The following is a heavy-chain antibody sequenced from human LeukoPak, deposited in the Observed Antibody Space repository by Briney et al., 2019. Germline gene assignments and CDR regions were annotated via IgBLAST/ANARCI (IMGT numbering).Heavy chain of an antibody. CDR1: GFTFSSYD. CDR3: ARDYAHSYGQFDY. D-gene: IGHD2-2*01. J-gene: IGHJ4*02. CDR2: IWYDGSNK. V-gene: IGHV3-33*01. Sequence: PGGSLRLSCAASGFTFSSYDMHWVRQAPGKGLEWVAVIWYDGSNKYFADYVKGRFTISRDNSKNTLFLQMNTLRAEDTALYYCARDYAHSYGQFDYWGQGTLVTVSS.